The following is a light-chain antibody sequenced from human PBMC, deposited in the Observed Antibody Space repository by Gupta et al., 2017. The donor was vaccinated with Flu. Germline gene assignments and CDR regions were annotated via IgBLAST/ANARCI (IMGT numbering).Light chain of an antibody. J-gene: IGLJ3*02. V-gene: IGLV2-14*01. Sequence: QSALTQPASVSGSPGQSIAISCTGTSSDIGAYNHVCWYQQHPGKAPKLIIYEVNNRPSGVSNRFFGSTSGNTASLTISGLQAEDEADYYCSSYTTSSTWVFGGGTKLTVL. CDR2: EVN. CDR3: SSYTTSSTWV. CDR1: SSDIGAYNH.